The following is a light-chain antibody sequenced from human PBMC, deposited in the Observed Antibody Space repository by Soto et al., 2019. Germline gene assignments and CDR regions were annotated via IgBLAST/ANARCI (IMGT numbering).Light chain of an antibody. CDR2: AAF. J-gene: IGKJ1*01. CDR1: QTIISW. Sequence: IQLTQSPSTLSGSAGERVTITYRASQTIISWVAWYQQKPGKAPKLLIYAAFSFQSGITARFSGNGSETDNTLTISALQPEDFATYYCQQSYSTPLTFVQGTNVDI. CDR3: QQSYSTPLT. V-gene: IGKV1-39*01.